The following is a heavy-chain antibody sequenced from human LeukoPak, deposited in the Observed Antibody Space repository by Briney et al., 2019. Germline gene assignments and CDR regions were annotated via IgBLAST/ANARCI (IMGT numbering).Heavy chain of an antibody. CDR3: ARRPLRPTGTIYFDY. V-gene: IGHV1-69*05. CDR2: IIPIFGTA. Sequence: GASVKVSCKASGGTFSSYAISWVRRAPGQGLEWMGGIIPIFGTANYAQKFQGRVTITTDESTGTAYMELSSLRSEDTTVYYCARRPLRPTGTIYFDYWGQGTLVTVSS. D-gene: IGHD1-1*01. J-gene: IGHJ4*02. CDR1: GGTFSSYA.